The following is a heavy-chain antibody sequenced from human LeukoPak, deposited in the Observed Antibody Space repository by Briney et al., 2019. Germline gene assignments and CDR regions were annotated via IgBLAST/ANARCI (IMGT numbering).Heavy chain of an antibody. Sequence: PGGSLRLSCVGSGFDFSSYTMNWVRQAPGKGLEWLTFMSYNGRNEFYADSVKGRFTISRDNSKNTLYLQMNSLRAEDTAVYYCAKDGGQTTYYDFWSGGNWFDPWGQGTLVTVSS. D-gene: IGHD3-3*01. V-gene: IGHV3-30*04. CDR1: GFDFSSYT. J-gene: IGHJ5*02. CDR2: MSYNGRNE. CDR3: AKDGGQTTYYDFWSGGNWFDP.